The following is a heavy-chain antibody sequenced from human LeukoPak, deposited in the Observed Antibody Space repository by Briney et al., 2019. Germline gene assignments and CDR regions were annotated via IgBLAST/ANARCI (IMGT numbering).Heavy chain of an antibody. CDR1: GYSISSGYF. CDR2: IYHSGRT. D-gene: IGHD1-1*01. CDR3: ARHRRGTYYFDY. J-gene: IGHJ4*02. Sequence: SETLSLTCTVSGYSISSGYFWVWIRPPPGKGLEWIGSIYHSGRTYYNPSLKRLVTISVDTSKNQFSLKLSSVTAADTAVYYCARHRRGTYYFDYWGQGTLVTVSS. V-gene: IGHV4-38-2*02.